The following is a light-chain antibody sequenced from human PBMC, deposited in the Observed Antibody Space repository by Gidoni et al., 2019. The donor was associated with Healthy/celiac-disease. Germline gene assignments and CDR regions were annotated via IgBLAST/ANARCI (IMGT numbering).Light chain of an antibody. CDR1: SLRSYY. Sequence: SSERTQDPAVSVALGQTVRITCQGYSLRSYYASWYQQNPGQAPVRVIYGKNNRPSGIPDRFSGSSSGNTASLTITGAQAEDEADYYCNSWDSSGNHVVFGGGTKLTVL. CDR3: NSWDSSGNHVV. CDR2: GKN. V-gene: IGLV3-19*02. J-gene: IGLJ2*01.